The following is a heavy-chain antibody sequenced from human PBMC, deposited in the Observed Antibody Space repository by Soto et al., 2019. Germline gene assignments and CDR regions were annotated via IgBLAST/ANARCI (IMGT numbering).Heavy chain of an antibody. CDR3: ARIMSGWHYYYYGMDV. D-gene: IGHD6-19*01. J-gene: IGHJ6*02. CDR1: GGSISSYY. CDR2: IYYSGST. V-gene: IGHV4-59*01. Sequence: PSETLSLTCTVSGGSISSYYWSWIRQPPGKGLEWIGYIYYSGSTNYNPSLKSRVTISVDTSKNQFSLKLSSVTAADTAVYYCARIMSGWHYYYYGMDVWGQGTTVTVSS.